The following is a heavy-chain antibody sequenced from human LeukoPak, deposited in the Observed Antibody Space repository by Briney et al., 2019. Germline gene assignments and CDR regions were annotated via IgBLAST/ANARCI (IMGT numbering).Heavy chain of an antibody. J-gene: IGHJ5*02. CDR2: INSDGSST. D-gene: IGHD2-2*01. Sequence: QTGGSLRLSCAASGFTLSSYWMHWVRQAPGKGLVWVSRINSDGSSTSYADSVKGRFTISRDNAKNTLYLQMNSLRAEDTAVYYCARGVGYCSSTSCYWWFDPWGQGTLVTVSS. V-gene: IGHV3-74*01. CDR3: ARGVGYCSSTSCYWWFDP. CDR1: GFTLSSYW.